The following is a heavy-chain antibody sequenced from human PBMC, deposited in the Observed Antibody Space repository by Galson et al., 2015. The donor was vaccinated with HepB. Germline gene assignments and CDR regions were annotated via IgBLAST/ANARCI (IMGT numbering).Heavy chain of an antibody. Sequence: SLRLSCAASGFIFDDYTMHWVRQLPGKGLEWVSLISWDGVTTHYRDSVRGRFTISRDNSEKSLYLQMNYLRTEDTALYYCANDFSTGGSWGQGTLVTVSS. J-gene: IGHJ5*02. CDR2: ISWDGVTT. CDR1: GFIFDDYT. D-gene: IGHD3-16*01. V-gene: IGHV3-43*01. CDR3: ANDFSTGGS.